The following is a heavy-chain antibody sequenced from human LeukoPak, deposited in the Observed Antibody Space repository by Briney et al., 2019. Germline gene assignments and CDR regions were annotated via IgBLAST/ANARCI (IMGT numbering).Heavy chain of an antibody. V-gene: IGHV4-59*04. J-gene: IGHJ4*02. Sequence: GSLRLSCAASGFTVSSTFMSWVRQAPGKGPEWIGSIYYSGSTYYDPSLKSRVTMSVDTSKNQFSLKLSSVTAADTAVYYCARRYSSSWYDDWAFDYWGQGTLVTVSS. CDR2: IYYSGST. CDR3: ARRYSSSWYDDWAFDY. CDR1: GFTVSSTF. D-gene: IGHD6-13*01.